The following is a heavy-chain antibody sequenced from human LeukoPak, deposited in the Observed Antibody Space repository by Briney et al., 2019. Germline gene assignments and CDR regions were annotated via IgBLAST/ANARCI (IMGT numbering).Heavy chain of an antibody. D-gene: IGHD2-15*01. CDR3: ARLGGFYYFDY. Sequence: ASVKVSCKASGYTFTNYYMHWVRQAPGQGLEWMGRINPNSGGTNYAQKFQCRVTMTWDTSISTASMELNRLRSDDTAVYYCARLGGFYYFDYWGQGTLVTVSS. CDR2: INPNSGGT. CDR1: GYTFTNYY. J-gene: IGHJ4*02. V-gene: IGHV1-2*06.